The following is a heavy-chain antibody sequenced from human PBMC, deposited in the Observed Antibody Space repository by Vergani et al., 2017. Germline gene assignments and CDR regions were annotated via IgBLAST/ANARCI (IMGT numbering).Heavy chain of an antibody. CDR2: INPSGGST. J-gene: IGHJ6*02. V-gene: IGHV1-46*01. Sequence: QVQLVQSGAEVKKPGASVKVSCKAFGYTFTSFYMHWVRQAPGQGLEWLGIINPSGGSTSYAQKFQGRVTMTRNTSTCTVYMELSSLRSEDTAVYYCARDCSSTSCYTIYYGMDVWGQGTTVTVSS. D-gene: IGHD2-2*02. CDR1: GYTFTSFY. CDR3: ARDCSSTSCYTIYYGMDV.